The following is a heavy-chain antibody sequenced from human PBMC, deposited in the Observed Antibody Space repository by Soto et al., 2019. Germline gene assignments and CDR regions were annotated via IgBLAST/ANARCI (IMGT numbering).Heavy chain of an antibody. CDR1: GFTFTSSA. V-gene: IGHV1-58*01. CDR3: AADFIVGATTGAFDI. CDR2: IVVGSGNT. Sequence: GASVKVSCKASGFTFTSSAVQWVRQARGQRLEWIGWIVVGSGNTNYAQKFQERVTITRDMSTSTAYMELSSLRSEDTAVYYYAADFIVGATTGAFDIWGQGTMVTVSS. D-gene: IGHD1-26*01. J-gene: IGHJ3*02.